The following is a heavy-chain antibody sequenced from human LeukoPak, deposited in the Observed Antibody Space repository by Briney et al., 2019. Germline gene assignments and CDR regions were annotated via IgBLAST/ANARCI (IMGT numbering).Heavy chain of an antibody. CDR3: ARSIYSNYVGYFDY. J-gene: IGHJ4*02. V-gene: IGHV3-7*01. D-gene: IGHD4-11*01. CDR2: IKQDGSEK. CDR1: GGSFSGYY. Sequence: ETLSLTCAVYGGSFSGYYWSWIRQPPGKGLEWVANIKQDGSEKYYVDSVKGRFTISRDNAKNSLYLQMNSLRAEDTAVYYCARSIYSNYVGYFDYWGQGTLVTVSS.